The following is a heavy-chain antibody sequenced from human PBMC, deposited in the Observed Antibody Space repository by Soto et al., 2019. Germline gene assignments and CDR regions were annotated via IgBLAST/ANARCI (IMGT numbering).Heavy chain of an antibody. J-gene: IGHJ4*02. CDR2: IGTAGDT. D-gene: IGHD4-17*01. Sequence: GGSLRLSCAASGFTFSSYDMHWVRQATGKGLEWVSAIGTAGDTYYPGSVKGRFTISRENAKNSLYLQMNSLRAGDTAVYYCARADDYGGNLDYCGQGTLVTVSS. V-gene: IGHV3-13*01. CDR1: GFTFSSYD. CDR3: ARADDYGGNLDY.